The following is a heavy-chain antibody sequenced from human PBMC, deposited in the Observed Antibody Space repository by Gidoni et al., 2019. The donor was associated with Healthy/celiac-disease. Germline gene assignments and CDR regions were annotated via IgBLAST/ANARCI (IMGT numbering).Heavy chain of an antibody. CDR2: ISSSGSTR. V-gene: IGHV3-48*03. Sequence: EVQMVESGGGLVQPGGSLRLSCAASGFTFSSYEMNWVRQAPGKGLEWVSYISSSGSTRYYADSVNGRFTISRDNAKNSLYLQMNSLRAEDTAVYYCAREAEPPTVTTGNFDYWGQGTLVTVSS. J-gene: IGHJ4*02. CDR1: GFTFSSYE. D-gene: IGHD4-17*01. CDR3: AREAEPPTVTTGNFDY.